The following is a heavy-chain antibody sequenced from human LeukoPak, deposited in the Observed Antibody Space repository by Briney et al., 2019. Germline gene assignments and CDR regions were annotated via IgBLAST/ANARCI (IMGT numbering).Heavy chain of an antibody. V-gene: IGHV4-34*01. CDR1: GGSFSGYY. CDR3: AREARYYYDSSGYYLY. D-gene: IGHD3-22*01. J-gene: IGHJ4*02. CDR2: INHSGST. Sequence: SETLSLTCAVYGGSFSGYYWSWIRQPPGKGLEWVGEINHSGSTNYNPSLKSRVTISVDTSKNQFSLKLSSVTAADTAVYYCAREARYYYDSSGYYLYWGQGTLVTVSS.